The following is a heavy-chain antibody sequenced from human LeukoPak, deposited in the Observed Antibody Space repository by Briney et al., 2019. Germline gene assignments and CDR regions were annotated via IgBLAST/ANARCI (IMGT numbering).Heavy chain of an antibody. D-gene: IGHD1-14*01. Sequence: GGSLRLSCAASGFTFSSYGMHWVRQAPGKGLEWVAVIWYVGSKTYYADSVKGRFTISRDNSKNTLYLQMSSLRADDTAVYYCARYNTGRPDYWGQGTLVTVSS. CDR2: IWYVGSKT. V-gene: IGHV3-33*08. J-gene: IGHJ4*01. CDR1: GFTFSSYG. CDR3: ARYNTGRPDY.